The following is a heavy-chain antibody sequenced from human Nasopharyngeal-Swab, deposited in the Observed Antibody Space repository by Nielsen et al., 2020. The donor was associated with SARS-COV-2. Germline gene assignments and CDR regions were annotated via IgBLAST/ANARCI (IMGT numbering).Heavy chain of an antibody. CDR2: IYYSGST. V-gene: IGHV4-59*01. D-gene: IGHD6-13*01. CDR3: AGSDSSSWKYYYYYCGMDV. Sequence: WIRQPPGKGLEWIGYIYYSGSTNYNPSLKSRVTISVDTSNNQFSLKLSSVTAADTAVYYCAGSDSSSWKYYYYYCGMDVWGQGTTVTVSS. J-gene: IGHJ6*02.